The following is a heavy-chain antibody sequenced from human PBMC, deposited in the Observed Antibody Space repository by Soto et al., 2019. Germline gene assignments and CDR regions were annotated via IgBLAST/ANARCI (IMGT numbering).Heavy chain of an antibody. CDR3: ARGDSGQQLPSSLFASYYSYYYLDV. D-gene: IGHD6-13*01. CDR1: GGSFSDYY. J-gene: IGHJ6*03. V-gene: IGHV4-34*01. Sequence: SETLSLTCAVYGGSFSDYYWSWIRQPPGKGLEWIGEISHSGSTNYNPSLKSRVTISVDTSKNQFSLKLSSVTAADTAVYYCARGDSGQQLPSSLFASYYSYYYLDVWGKGTTVTVSS. CDR2: ISHSGST.